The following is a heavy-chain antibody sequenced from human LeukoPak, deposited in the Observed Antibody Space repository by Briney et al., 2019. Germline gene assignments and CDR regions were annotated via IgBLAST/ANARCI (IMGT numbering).Heavy chain of an antibody. J-gene: IGHJ5*02. D-gene: IGHD6-19*01. CDR2: INANSVST. V-gene: IGHV3-23*01. CDR1: GFAFSVYA. Sequence: GGSLRLSCAASGFAFSVYAMSWLPQPPGKGLEWVTTINANSVSTSYAASVRGRFTISRDNAKDTVYLQLNRLSTDDTATYYCAKPISGGLAVTADWFRPWGQGTLVVVSS. CDR3: AKPISGGLAVTADWFRP.